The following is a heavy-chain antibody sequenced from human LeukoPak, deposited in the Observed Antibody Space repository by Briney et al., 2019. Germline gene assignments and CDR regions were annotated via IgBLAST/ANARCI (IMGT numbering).Heavy chain of an antibody. V-gene: IGHV3-49*04. CDR3: AKDVYGDYGGLDY. CDR2: IRSKAYGGTT. D-gene: IGHD4-17*01. CDR1: GFTFGDYA. J-gene: IGHJ4*02. Sequence: PGGSLRLSCTASGFTFGDYAMSWVRQAPGKGLEWVGFIRSKAYGGTTEYAASVKGRFAISRDNSKNTLYLQMNSLRAEDTAVYYCAKDVYGDYGGLDYWGQGTLVTVSS.